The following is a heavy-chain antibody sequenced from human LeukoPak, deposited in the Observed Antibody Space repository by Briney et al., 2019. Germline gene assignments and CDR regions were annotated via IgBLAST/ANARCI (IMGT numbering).Heavy chain of an antibody. J-gene: IGHJ4*02. V-gene: IGHV3-23*01. CDR3: AKATYDYVWGSYRYPLDY. CDR2: ISGSGGST. CDR1: GFSFSSYA. D-gene: IGHD3-16*02. Sequence: GGSLRLSCAASGFSFSSYAMSWVRQAPGKGLEWVSAISGSGGSTYYADSVKGRFTISRDNSKNTLYLQMNSLRAEDTAVYYCAKATYDYVWGSYRYPLDYWGQGTLVTVSS.